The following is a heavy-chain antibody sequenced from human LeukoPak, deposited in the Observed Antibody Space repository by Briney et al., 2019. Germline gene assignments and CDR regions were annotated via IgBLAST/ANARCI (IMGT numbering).Heavy chain of an antibody. CDR2: IIPIFGRA. D-gene: IGHD5-24*01. Sequence: SVKVSCKGSGGTFNSYAISWVRQAPGQGREGMGRIIPIFGRANYAQKSQARVTITTDQSTTTAYMELSSLRSEDTAVYYCARDGHNPPGYWGQGTLSPSPQ. CDR1: GGTFNSYA. V-gene: IGHV1-69*05. CDR3: ARDGHNPPGY. J-gene: IGHJ4*02.